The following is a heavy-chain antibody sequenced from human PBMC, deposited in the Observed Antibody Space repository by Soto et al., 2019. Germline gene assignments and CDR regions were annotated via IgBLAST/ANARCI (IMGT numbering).Heavy chain of an antibody. CDR2: IYYSGST. D-gene: IGHD3-22*01. CDR1: GGSISSSTYY. J-gene: IGHJ4*02. CDR3: ARTYDSSGYYYDY. V-gene: IGHV4-39*01. Sequence: ETLSLTCTVSGGSISSSTYYWGWIRQPPGKGLEWIGSIYYSGSTYYNPSLKSRVTISVDTSKNQFSLKLSSVTAADTAVYYCARTYDSSGYYYDYWGQGTLVTVSS.